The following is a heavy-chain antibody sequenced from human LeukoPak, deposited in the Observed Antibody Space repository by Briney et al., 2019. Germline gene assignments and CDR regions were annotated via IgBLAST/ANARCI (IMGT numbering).Heavy chain of an antibody. CDR3: AGPSIAARPSSRNYYYYGMDV. Sequence: SVKVSCKASGGTFSSYAISWVRQAPGQGLEWMGGIIPIFGTANYAQTFQGRVTITADESTSTAYMELSSLRSEDTAVYYCAGPSIAARPSSRNYYYYGMDVWRQGTTVTVSS. D-gene: IGHD6-6*01. CDR1: GGTFSSYA. CDR2: IIPIFGTA. J-gene: IGHJ6*02. V-gene: IGHV1-69*13.